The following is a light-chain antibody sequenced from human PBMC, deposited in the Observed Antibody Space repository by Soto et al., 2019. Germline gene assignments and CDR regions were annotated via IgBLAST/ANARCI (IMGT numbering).Light chain of an antibody. CDR2: GVS. Sequence: PGERATLSCRASQSVSSSYLAWYQQKPGQAPRLLIYGVSSRATGIPDRFSGSGSGTDFTLTISRLEPEDFAVYYCQQYGSSPLTFGGGTKVEIK. V-gene: IGKV3-20*01. CDR3: QQYGSSPLT. J-gene: IGKJ4*01. CDR1: QSVSSSY.